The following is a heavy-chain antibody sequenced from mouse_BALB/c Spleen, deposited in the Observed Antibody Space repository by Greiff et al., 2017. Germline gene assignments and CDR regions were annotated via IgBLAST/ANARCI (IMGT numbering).Heavy chain of an antibody. Sequence: VQLQQSGAELVRSGASVKLSCTASGFNIKDYYMHWVKQRPEQGLEWIGWIDPENGDTEYAPKFQGKATMTADTSSNTAYLQLSSLTSEDTAVYYCNAGSVTGKGEMDYWGQGTSVTVSS. CDR2: IDPENGDT. CDR1: GFNIKDYY. D-gene: IGHD4-1*01. V-gene: IGHV14-4*02. J-gene: IGHJ4*01. CDR3: NAGSVTGKGEMDY.